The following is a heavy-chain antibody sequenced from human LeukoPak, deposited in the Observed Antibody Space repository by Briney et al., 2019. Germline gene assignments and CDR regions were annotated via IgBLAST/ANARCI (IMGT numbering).Heavy chain of an antibody. CDR3: ARGKDSNYSYYYYYYYMDV. CDR1: GGSISSYY. CDR2: TYYSGST. Sequence: SETLSLTCTVSGGSISSYYWSWIRQPPGKGLEWIGYTYYSGSTNYNPSPKSRVTISVDTSKNQFSLKLSSVTAADTAVYYCARGKDSNYSYYYYYYYMDVWGKGTTVTVSS. J-gene: IGHJ6*03. D-gene: IGHD4-11*01. V-gene: IGHV4-59*01.